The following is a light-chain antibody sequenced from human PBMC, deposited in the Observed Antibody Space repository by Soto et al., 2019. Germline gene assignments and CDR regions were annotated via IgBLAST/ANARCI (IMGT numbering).Light chain of an antibody. CDR1: RSINSY. V-gene: IGKV1-39*01. J-gene: IGKJ3*01. Sequence: EIKMPQSQSSLSPSLGDRVTITWRASRSINSYLSWYRQKAGKAPKLLIYAGCRWQSGVPSRLSGSGSGTDFTLTISILQPEEFATYYCQQTYSTGPFTFGPGTKVHIK. CDR3: QQTYSTGPFT. CDR2: AGC.